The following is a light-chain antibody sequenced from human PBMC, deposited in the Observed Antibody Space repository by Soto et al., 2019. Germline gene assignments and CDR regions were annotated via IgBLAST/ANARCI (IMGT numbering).Light chain of an antibody. Sequence: EIVLTQSPATLSLSPGERATLSCRASQSVSNNLGWYQQKPGQAPRLLIYDASNRATDIPARFSGSGSGTDFTLTINSLEPEDFALYYCRQRSNWPRTFGQGTKLEIK. V-gene: IGKV3-11*01. CDR2: DAS. CDR3: RQRSNWPRT. J-gene: IGKJ2*01. CDR1: QSVSNN.